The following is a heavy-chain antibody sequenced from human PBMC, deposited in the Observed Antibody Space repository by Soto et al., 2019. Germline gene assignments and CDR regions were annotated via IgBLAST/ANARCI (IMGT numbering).Heavy chain of an antibody. CDR3: ARDLAGDYGALDT. CDR2: IWYDGSNK. J-gene: IGHJ3*02. D-gene: IGHD3-10*01. Sequence: QVQLVESGGGVVQPGRSLRLSCAPSGFSFSSYGIHWARQAPGKGLEWVAVIWYDGSNKVYADSVKGRFTISRDNSKNTLYLQMNSLRAEDTAVYYCARDLAGDYGALDTWGQGTIVTVSS. V-gene: IGHV3-33*01. CDR1: GFSFSSYG.